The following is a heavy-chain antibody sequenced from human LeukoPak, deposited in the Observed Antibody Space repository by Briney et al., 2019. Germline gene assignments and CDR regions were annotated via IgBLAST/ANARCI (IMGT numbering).Heavy chain of an antibody. CDR2: IYYSGST. CDR1: GGSISSSSYY. D-gene: IGHD6-13*01. J-gene: IGHJ5*02. Sequence: SETLSLTCTVSGGSISSSSYYWGWIRQPPGKGLEWIGSIYYSGSTYYNPSLKSRVTISVDTSKNQFSLKLSSVTAADTAVYCCARGRYSSSWYNPWGQGTLVTVSS. CDR3: ARGRYSSSWYNP. V-gene: IGHV4-39*01.